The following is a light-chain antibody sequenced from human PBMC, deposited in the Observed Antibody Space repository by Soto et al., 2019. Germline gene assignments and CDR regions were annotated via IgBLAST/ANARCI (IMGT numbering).Light chain of an antibody. CDR1: SSDVGSYNG. V-gene: IGLV2-18*02. J-gene: IGLJ1*01. Sequence: QSVLTQPPTVSASPGQAVTMSCTGTSSDVGSYNGVSWYQQPPGTAPKLMIYDVSNRPSGVPDRFSVSKSGNTAYLTISGLQAEDEAVYYCSSYTRSSTSVFVSGPVVTV. CDR3: SSYTRSSTSV. CDR2: DVS.